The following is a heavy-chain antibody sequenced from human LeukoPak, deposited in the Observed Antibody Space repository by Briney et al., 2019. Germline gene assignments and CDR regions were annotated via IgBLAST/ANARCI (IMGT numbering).Heavy chain of an antibody. CDR1: GFTFDDYG. D-gene: IGHD3-16*01. CDR3: ARDLRRGDY. J-gene: IGHJ4*02. V-gene: IGHV3-21*01. CDR2: ISSSSSYI. Sequence: GGSLRLSCAASGFTFDDYGMSWVRQAPGKGLEWVSSISSSSSYIYYADSVKGRFTISRDNAKNSLYLQMNSLRAEDTAVYYCARDLRRGDYWGQGTLVTVSS.